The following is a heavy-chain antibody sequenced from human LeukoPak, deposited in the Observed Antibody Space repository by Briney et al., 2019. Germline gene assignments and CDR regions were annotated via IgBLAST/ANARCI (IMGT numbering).Heavy chain of an antibody. Sequence: GGSLRLSCAASGFTFRSYSMNWVRQAPGKGLEWVSSISSSSSYIYYADSVKGRFTISRDNAKNSLYLQMNSLRAEDTAVYYCARAYYDSSGMPDYWGQGTLVTVSS. D-gene: IGHD3-22*01. CDR1: GFTFRSYS. J-gene: IGHJ4*02. CDR3: ARAYYDSSGMPDY. CDR2: ISSSSSYI. V-gene: IGHV3-21*01.